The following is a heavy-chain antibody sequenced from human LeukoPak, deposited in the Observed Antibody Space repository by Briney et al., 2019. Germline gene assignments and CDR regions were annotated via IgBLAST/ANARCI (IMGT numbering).Heavy chain of an antibody. CDR3: ARDSARKYYDSSGASDFDY. CDR2: ISTSSSPI. Sequence: GGSLRLSCAGSGFSFSTYHTNWVRQAPGKGLEWISYISTSSSPIYYADSVKGRCTISRDNAKGSLYLQLNSLRDEDTAVYYCARDSARKYYDSSGASDFDYWGQGTLVTVSS. J-gene: IGHJ4*02. D-gene: IGHD3-22*01. CDR1: GFSFSTYH. V-gene: IGHV3-48*02.